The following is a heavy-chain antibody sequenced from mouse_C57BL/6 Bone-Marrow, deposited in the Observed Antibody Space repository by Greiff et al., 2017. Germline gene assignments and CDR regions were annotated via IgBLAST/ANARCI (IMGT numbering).Heavy chain of an antibody. D-gene: IGHD1-1*01. Sequence: QVQLKQSGTELVKPGASVKLSCKASGYTFTSYWMHWVKQRPGQGLEWIGNINPSNGGTNYNEKFKSKATLTVDKSSSTAYMQLSSLTSEDSAVYYCARSRYGSRDWFAYWGQGTLVTVSA. CDR3: ARSRYGSRDWFAY. V-gene: IGHV1-53*01. CDR1: GYTFTSYW. J-gene: IGHJ3*01. CDR2: INPSNGGT.